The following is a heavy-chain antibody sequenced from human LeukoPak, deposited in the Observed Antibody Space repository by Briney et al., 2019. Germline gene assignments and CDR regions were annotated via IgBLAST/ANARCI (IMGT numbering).Heavy chain of an antibody. J-gene: IGHJ4*02. D-gene: IGHD2-2*03. CDR3: ARVGGYCSSTSCYDGKAFDY. CDR1: GGSISSSSYY. Sequence: SETLSLTCTVSGGSISSSSYYWGWIRQPPGKGLEWIGSIYYSGSTYYNPSLKSRVTISVDTSKNQFSLKLSSVTAADTAVYYCARVGGYCSSTSCYDGKAFDYWGQGTLVTVSS. CDR2: IYYSGST. V-gene: IGHV4-39*07.